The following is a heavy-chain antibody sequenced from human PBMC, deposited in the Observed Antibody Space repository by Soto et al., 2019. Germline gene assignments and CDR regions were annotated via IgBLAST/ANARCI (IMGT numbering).Heavy chain of an antibody. CDR2: ISGSGGGT. CDR3: AKDLSSSWPSFDY. Sequence: GGSLRLSCAASGFTFGSYAMSWVRRAPGKGLEWVSAISGSGGGTYYADSVKGRFTISRDNSKNTLYLQMNSLRAEDTAVYYCAKDLSSSWPSFDYWGQGTLVTVSS. D-gene: IGHD6-13*01. V-gene: IGHV3-23*01. CDR1: GFTFGSYA. J-gene: IGHJ4*02.